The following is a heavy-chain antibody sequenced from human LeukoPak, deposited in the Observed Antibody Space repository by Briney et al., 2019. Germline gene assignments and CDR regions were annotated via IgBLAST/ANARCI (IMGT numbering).Heavy chain of an antibody. CDR1: GGSFSGYY. CDR3: ARYSGYDTWTVGHWGTGFVDY. J-gene: IGHJ4*02. V-gene: IGHV4-34*01. CDR2: INHSGST. D-gene: IGHD5-12*01. Sequence: SETLSLTCAVYGGSFSGYYWSWIRQPPGKGLEWIGEINHSGSTNYNPSLKSRVTISVDTSKNQFSLKLSSVTAADTAVYYCARYSGYDTWTVGHWGTGFVDYWGQGTLATVSS.